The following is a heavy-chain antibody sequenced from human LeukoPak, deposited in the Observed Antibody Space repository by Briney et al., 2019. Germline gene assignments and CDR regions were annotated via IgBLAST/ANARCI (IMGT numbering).Heavy chain of an antibody. J-gene: IGHJ4*02. CDR1: GFTFSTYW. Sequence: GSLRLSCAASGFTFSTYWMTWVRQPPGKGLEWIGEINHSGSTNYNPSLKSRVTISVDTSKNQFSLKLSSVTAADTAVYYCARAGPGYSPWPSGVVDYWGQGTLVTVSS. CDR2: INHSGST. D-gene: IGHD5-18*01. V-gene: IGHV4-34*01. CDR3: ARAGPGYSPWPSGVVDY.